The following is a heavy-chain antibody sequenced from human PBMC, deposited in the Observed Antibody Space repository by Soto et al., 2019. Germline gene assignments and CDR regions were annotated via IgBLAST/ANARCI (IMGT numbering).Heavy chain of an antibody. V-gene: IGHV4-31*03. CDR2: IYYSGST. Sequence: SETLSLTCTVSGGSISSGGYYWSCIRQHPGKGLEWIGYIYYSGSTYYNPSLKSRVTISVDTSKNQFSLKLSSVTAPDTAVYYCARVYDSSGYYYFFDYWGQGTLVTVSS. D-gene: IGHD3-22*01. J-gene: IGHJ4*02. CDR1: GGSISSGGYY. CDR3: ARVYDSSGYYYFFDY.